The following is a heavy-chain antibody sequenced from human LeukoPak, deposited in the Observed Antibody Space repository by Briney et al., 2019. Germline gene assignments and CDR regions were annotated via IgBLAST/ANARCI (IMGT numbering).Heavy chain of an antibody. CDR1: GYSFTSYW. V-gene: IGHV1-3*01. J-gene: IGHJ4*02. CDR3: ARGGPNRSGWTLDY. Sequence: GESLKISCKGSGYSFTSYWIGWVRLAPGHGLEWMGWINADSGNTESSQRFQGRLSITWDTSATTAYMELSSLTSEDTAVYYCARGGPNRSGWTLDYWGPGTLITVSS. CDR2: INADSGNT. D-gene: IGHD6-19*01.